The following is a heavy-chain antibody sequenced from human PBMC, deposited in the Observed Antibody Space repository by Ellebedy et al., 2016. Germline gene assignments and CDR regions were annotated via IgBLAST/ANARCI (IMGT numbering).Heavy chain of an antibody. V-gene: IGHV6-1*01. CDR2: TYYRSKWYN. CDR1: GDGVSVNSGG. D-gene: IGHD2-2*01. Sequence: SQTLSLTCGISGDGVSVNSGGWNWIRQSPSGGLEWLGRTYYRSKWYNDYAVSVQSRVTINPDTSTNQFSLQLNSVTPEDTAVYYCARGRNCVSSGCYDAYFDYWGQGTPVTVSS. J-gene: IGHJ4*02. CDR3: ARGRNCVSSGCYDAYFDY.